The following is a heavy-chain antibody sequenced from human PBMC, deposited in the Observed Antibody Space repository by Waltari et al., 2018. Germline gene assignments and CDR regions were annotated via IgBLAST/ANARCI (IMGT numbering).Heavy chain of an antibody. V-gene: IGHV4-59*11. D-gene: IGHD2-2*01. Sequence: QVQLQESGPGLVKPSETLSLTCTVSGGSISSHYWNWIRQPPGKGLEWIGYIYYNGNTNYTPSLNSRGTISVDTSKNQFSLKLSSVTAADTAVYYCARYCSTTSCNGEHKKSFDYWGQGTLVTVSS. CDR1: GGSISSHY. CDR2: IYYNGNT. CDR3: ARYCSTTSCNGEHKKSFDY. J-gene: IGHJ4*02.